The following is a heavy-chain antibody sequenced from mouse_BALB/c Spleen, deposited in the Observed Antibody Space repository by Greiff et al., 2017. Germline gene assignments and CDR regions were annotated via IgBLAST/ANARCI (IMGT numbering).Heavy chain of an antibody. D-gene: IGHD2-4*01. J-gene: IGHJ3*01. CDR3: ARHWDYDYDWFAY. CDR2: ISSGGSYT. CDR1: GFTFSSYG. Sequence: EVNLVESGGDLVKPGGSLKLSCAASGFTFSSYGMSWVRQTPDKRLEWVATISSGGSYTYYPDSVKGRFTISRDNAKNTLYLQMSSLKSEDTAMYYCARHWDYDYDWFAYWGQGTLVTVSA. V-gene: IGHV5-6*01.